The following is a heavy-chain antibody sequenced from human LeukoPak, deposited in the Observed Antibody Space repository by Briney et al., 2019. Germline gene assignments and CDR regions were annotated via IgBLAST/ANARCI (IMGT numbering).Heavy chain of an antibody. CDR3: ARGIAAAGTTHY. J-gene: IGHJ4*02. D-gene: IGHD6-13*01. CDR1: GYTFTSYD. V-gene: IGHV1-8*01. CDR2: MNPNSGNT. Sequence: ASVKVSCKASGYTFTSYDINWMRQATGQGLEWMGWMNPNSGNTGYAQKFQGRVTMTRNTSISTAYMELSSLRSEDTAVYYCARGIAAAGTTHYWGQGTLVTVSS.